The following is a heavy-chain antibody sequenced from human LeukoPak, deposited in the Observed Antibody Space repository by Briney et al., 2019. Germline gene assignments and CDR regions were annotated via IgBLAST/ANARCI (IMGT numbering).Heavy chain of an antibody. CDR2: ISGSADVT. CDR1: GFTFSSSA. Sequence: GGSLRLSCAASGFTFSSSAMSWVRQAPGKGLEWVSDISGSADVTYYADSVKGRFIISRDNSKNTLYLQMNSLRAEDTAVYYCAKEGLYSGSPFDYWGQGTLVTVSS. D-gene: IGHD1-26*01. J-gene: IGHJ4*02. CDR3: AKEGLYSGSPFDY. V-gene: IGHV3-23*01.